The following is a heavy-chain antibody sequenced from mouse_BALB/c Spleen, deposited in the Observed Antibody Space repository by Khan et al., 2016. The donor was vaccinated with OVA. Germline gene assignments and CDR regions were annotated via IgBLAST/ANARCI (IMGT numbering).Heavy chain of an antibody. Sequence: EVELVESGGGLVKPGGSLRLSCAASGFTFSSYSMSWVRQTPEKRLEWVATITSGGSYTYYPDSVQGRFTFSRDNAKNTLYLQMRSLKSEDTAIYDCTRDRNYYGSSFYFDYWGQGTTLTVSS. CDR3: TRDRNYYGSSFYFDY. CDR2: ITSGGSYT. V-gene: IGHV5-6-4*01. CDR1: GFTFSSYS. J-gene: IGHJ2*01. D-gene: IGHD1-1*01.